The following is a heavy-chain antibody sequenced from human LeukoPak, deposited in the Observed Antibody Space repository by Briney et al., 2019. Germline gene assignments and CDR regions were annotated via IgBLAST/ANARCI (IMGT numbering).Heavy chain of an antibody. J-gene: IGHJ4*02. V-gene: IGHV3-15*01. CDR2: IKSKTDGGTT. CDR3: ATGQQLVPDY. Sequence: GGSLRLSCAASGFTFTSAWMTWVRQAPGKGLEWVGRIKSKTDGGTTDYAAPVNGRITISRDDSKNALYLRMNSLKTEDTAVYYCATGQQLVPDYWGQGTLVTVSS. CDR1: GFTFTSAW. D-gene: IGHD6-6*01.